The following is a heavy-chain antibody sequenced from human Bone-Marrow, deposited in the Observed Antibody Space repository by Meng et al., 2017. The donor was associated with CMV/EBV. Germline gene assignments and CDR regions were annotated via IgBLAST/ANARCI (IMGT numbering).Heavy chain of an antibody. CDR3: ARGVAESLGWEMGY. CDR2: IDSDGRDI. Sequence: VWLGGAGGGLFQPGGSLSPSFEVSGFTLRRYWMHWVRQAPGKGLEWVSRIDSDGRDITYADSVRGRFTISRDDAKNTLYLQMNSLRVEDTAVYYCARGVAESLGWEMGYWGQGTLVTVSS. D-gene: IGHD1-26*01. CDR1: GFTLRRYW. V-gene: IGHV3-74*03. J-gene: IGHJ4*02.